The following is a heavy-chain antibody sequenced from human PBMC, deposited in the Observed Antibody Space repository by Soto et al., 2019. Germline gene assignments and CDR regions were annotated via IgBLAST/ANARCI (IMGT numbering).Heavy chain of an antibody. CDR3: AKDNCISTSCYRLYNWFDP. CDR1: GFTFSRYS. V-gene: IGHV3-30*18. J-gene: IGHJ5*02. CDR2: ISYGGSNK. Sequence: GESLKISCAASGFTFSRYSINWVRQAPGKGLEWVAVISYGGSNKYYADSVKGRFTISRDNSKNTLYLQMNNLRAEDTAVYYCAKDNCISTSCYRLYNWFDPWGQGTLVTVSS. D-gene: IGHD2-2*01.